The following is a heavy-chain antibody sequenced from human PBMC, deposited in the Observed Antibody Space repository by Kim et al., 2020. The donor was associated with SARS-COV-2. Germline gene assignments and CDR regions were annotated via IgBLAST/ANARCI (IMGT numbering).Heavy chain of an antibody. D-gene: IGHD4-4*01. V-gene: IGHV5-10-1*01. Sequence: GESPKISCKGSGYSFTSYWISWVRQMPGKGLEWMGRIDPSDSYTNYSPSFQGHVTISADKSISTAYLQWSSLKASDTAMYYCARRRSTVTSYYYYGMDAWGQGTTVTVSS. CDR3: ARRRSTVTSYYYYGMDA. J-gene: IGHJ6*02. CDR1: GYSFTSYW. CDR2: IDPSDSYT.